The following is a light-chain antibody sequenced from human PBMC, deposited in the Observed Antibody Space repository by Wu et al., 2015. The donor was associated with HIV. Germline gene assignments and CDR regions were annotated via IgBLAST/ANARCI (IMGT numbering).Light chain of an antibody. CDR2: AAS. J-gene: IGKJ1*01. CDR3: QKYDSAPWT. CDR1: QGISNY. Sequence: DIQMTQSPSSLSASLGDRVTITCRASQGISNYLAWYQQRPGKVPKPLIFAASTLQSGVPSRFSGSGYGTSFTLTINNLQPEDAATYYCQKYDSAPWTFGQGTRVEIK. V-gene: IGKV1-27*01.